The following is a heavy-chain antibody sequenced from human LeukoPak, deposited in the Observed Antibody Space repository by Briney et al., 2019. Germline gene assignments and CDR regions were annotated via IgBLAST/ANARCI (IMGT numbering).Heavy chain of an antibody. D-gene: IGHD5-12*01. CDR2: ISGSGGST. CDR3: AKVSGYDFGPFDY. V-gene: IGHV3-23*01. J-gene: IGHJ4*02. Sequence: PGGSLRLSCAASGFTFSSYAMSWVRQAPGKGLEWVSAISGSGGSTYYADSVKGRFTISRDNSKNTLYLQMNSLRAEATAVYYCAKVSGYDFGPFDYWGQGTLVTVSS. CDR1: GFTFSSYA.